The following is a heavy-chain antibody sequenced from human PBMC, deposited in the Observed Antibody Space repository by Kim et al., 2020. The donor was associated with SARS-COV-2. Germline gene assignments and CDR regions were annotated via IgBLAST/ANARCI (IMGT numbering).Heavy chain of an antibody. D-gene: IGHD3-22*01. J-gene: IGHJ3*02. V-gene: IGHV4-31*03. CDR3: ARAPPRTMIVVLDAFDI. Sequence: SETLSLTCTVSGGSISSGGYYWSWIRQHPGKGLEWIGYINYRGRTYYNPSLKSRVTISVDTSKNQFSLKLSSVPAADTAVYYCARAPPRTMIVVLDAFDIWGQGTMVTVSS. CDR2: INYRGRT. CDR1: GGSISSGGYY.